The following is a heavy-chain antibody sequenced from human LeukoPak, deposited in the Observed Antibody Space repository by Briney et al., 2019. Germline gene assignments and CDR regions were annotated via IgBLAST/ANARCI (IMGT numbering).Heavy chain of an antibody. Sequence: PGGSLRLSCVASGFTFSSYGMHWVRQAPGKGLEWVAFIRYDGSNKYYADSVKGRFTISRDNAKNSLYLQMNSLRAEDTALYYCAKVGCSGGSCYLTYYYYYYMDVWGKGTTVTISS. CDR2: IRYDGSNK. J-gene: IGHJ6*03. CDR3: AKVGCSGGSCYLTYYYYYYMDV. D-gene: IGHD2-15*01. V-gene: IGHV3-30*02. CDR1: GFTFSSYG.